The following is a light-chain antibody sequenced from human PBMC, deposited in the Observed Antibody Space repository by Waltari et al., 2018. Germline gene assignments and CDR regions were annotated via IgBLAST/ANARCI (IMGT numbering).Light chain of an antibody. CDR3: QQSYTTPFT. Sequence: IRMTQSPSSLSTSVGDRVTITCRASESIDTYLNWYQHKPGKAPEPLIFAASTLHGGVPSRFSGSGSGTDFTLTISSLQPEDFAAYYCQQSYTTPFTFGPGTNVDSK. V-gene: IGKV1-39*01. J-gene: IGKJ3*01. CDR2: AAS. CDR1: ESIDTY.